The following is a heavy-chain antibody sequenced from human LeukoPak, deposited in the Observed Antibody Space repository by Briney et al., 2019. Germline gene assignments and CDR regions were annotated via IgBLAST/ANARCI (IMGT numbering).Heavy chain of an antibody. V-gene: IGHV3-30*18. J-gene: IGHJ4*02. Sequence: GGSLRLSCATSGFIFSRYGMHWVRQAPGKGLEWVAVISYDGSNKYYAESVKGRFSISRDNSKNTLYLQMNSLRAEDTAVYYCAKDGRQQWLLYYFDYWGQGTPVTVSS. D-gene: IGHD6-19*01. CDR2: ISYDGSNK. CDR1: GFIFSRYG. CDR3: AKDGRQQWLLYYFDY.